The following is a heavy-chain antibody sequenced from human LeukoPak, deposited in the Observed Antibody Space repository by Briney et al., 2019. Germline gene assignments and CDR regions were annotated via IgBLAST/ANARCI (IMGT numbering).Heavy chain of an antibody. D-gene: IGHD2-21*02. CDR2: INHSGST. J-gene: IGHJ4*02. CDR3: ARAAGLTYCGGDCYSGYFDY. Sequence: GSLRLSCAASGFTFREDSMRWGRQPPGKGLEWIGEINHSGSTKYNPSLKSRVTISVDTSKNQFSRKLSSVTAADTAVYYCARAAGLTYCGGDCYSGYFDYWGQGTLVTVSS. CDR1: GFTFREDS. V-gene: IGHV4-34*01.